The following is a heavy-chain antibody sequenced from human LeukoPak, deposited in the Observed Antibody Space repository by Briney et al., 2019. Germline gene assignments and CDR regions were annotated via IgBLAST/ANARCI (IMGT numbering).Heavy chain of an antibody. J-gene: IGHJ5*02. CDR1: GGSISSYY. Sequence: SETLSLTCTVSGGSISSYYWSWIRQPPGKGLEWIGYIYYSGSTNYNPSLKSRVTISVDTSKNQFSLELSSVTAADTAVYYCARAAAALGFDPWGQGTLVTVSS. CDR2: IYYSGST. CDR3: ARAAAALGFDP. V-gene: IGHV4-59*08. D-gene: IGHD6-13*01.